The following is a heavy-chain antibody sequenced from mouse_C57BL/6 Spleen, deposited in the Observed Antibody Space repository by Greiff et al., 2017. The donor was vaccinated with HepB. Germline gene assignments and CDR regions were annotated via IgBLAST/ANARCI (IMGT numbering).Heavy chain of an antibody. Sequence: LVESGPELVKPGASVKISCKASGYAFSSSWMNWVKQRPGQGLEWIGRIYPGDGDTNYNGKFKGKATLTADKSSSTAYMQLSSLTSEDSAVYFCARSILTGRYFDYWGQGTTLTVSS. J-gene: IGHJ2*01. V-gene: IGHV1-82*01. CDR2: IYPGDGDT. CDR3: ARSILTGRYFDY. D-gene: IGHD4-1*01. CDR1: GYAFSSSW.